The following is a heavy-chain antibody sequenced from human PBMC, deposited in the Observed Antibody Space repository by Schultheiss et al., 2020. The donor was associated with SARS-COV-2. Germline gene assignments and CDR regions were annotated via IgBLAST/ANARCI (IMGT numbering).Heavy chain of an antibody. J-gene: IGHJ6*02. CDR2: ISGSGGST. CDR1: GFTFSSYA. V-gene: IGHV3-23*01. CDR3: AKRGTLYYYGMGV. Sequence: GGSLRLSCAASGFTFSSYAMSWVRQAPGKGLEWVSAISGSGGSTYYADSVEGRFTMSRDSSTNTIYLQMNGLGAEDTAVYYCAKRGTLYYYGMGVWGQGTTVTVSS.